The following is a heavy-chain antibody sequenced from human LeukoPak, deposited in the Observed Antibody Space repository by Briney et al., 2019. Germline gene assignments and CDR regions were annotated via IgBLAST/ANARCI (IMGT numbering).Heavy chain of an antibody. D-gene: IGHD6-19*01. CDR2: IYYSGST. Sequence: SETLSLTCTVSGGSISSHYWSWIWQPPGKGLEWIGYIYYSGSTNYNPSLKSRVTISVDTSKNQFSLKLSSVTAADTAVYYCARVSTYSSGWYFDYWGQGTLVTVSS. CDR3: ARVSTYSSGWYFDY. V-gene: IGHV4-59*11. J-gene: IGHJ4*02. CDR1: GGSISSHY.